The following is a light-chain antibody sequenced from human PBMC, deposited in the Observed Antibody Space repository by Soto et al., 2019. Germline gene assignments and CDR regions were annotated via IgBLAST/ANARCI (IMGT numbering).Light chain of an antibody. J-gene: IGKJ1*01. CDR2: GAS. CDR1: QSVSSN. Sequence: EIVLTQSPGTLSLTQGERATLSCRASQSVSSNLAWYQQKPGQAPRLLIYGASTRATGIPARFSGSGSGTEFTLTISSLQSEDFAVYYCQQYNNWPPWTFGQGSMVDVK. CDR3: QQYNNWPPWT. V-gene: IGKV3-15*01.